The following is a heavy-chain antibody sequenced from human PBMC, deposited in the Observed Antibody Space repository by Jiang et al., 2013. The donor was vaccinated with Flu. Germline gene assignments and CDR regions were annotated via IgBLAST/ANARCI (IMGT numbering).Heavy chain of an antibody. CDR1: GGSISSYY. V-gene: IGHV4-4*07. J-gene: IGHJ6*02. CDR2: IYTSGST. CDR3: ARSGYYGSGSCARFGCYYYGMDV. Sequence: SGSGLVKPSETLSLTCTVSGGSISSYYWSWIRQPAGKGLEWIGRIYTSGSTNYNPSLKSRVTMSVDTSKNQFSLKLSSVTAADTAVYYCARSGYYGSGSCARFGCYYYGMDVWGQGTTVTVSS. D-gene: IGHD3-10*01.